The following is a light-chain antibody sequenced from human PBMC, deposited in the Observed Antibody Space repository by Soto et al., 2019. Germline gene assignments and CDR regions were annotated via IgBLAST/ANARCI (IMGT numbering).Light chain of an antibody. J-gene: IGKJ1*01. V-gene: IGKV1-5*03. CDR1: QTISSW. Sequence: DNQLTQSPSSISASVGDRFTIACRSSQTISSWLAWYQQKPGKAPKLLIYKASTLKSGVPSRFSGSGPGTEFTLTISSLQPDDFATYYCQHYNSYSEAFGQGTKVDIK. CDR3: QHYNSYSEA. CDR2: KAS.